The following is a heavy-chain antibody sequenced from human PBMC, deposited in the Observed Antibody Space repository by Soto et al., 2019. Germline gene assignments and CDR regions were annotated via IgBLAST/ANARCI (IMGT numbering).Heavy chain of an antibody. J-gene: IGHJ4*02. CDR2: INPHSGGT. Sequence: ASVKVSCKASTYTFTAYYVHWVRQAPGQGLEWMGWINPHSGGTNYAPSLQGRVTLTRDTSIRTAYMDLSSLTNDDTAVYYCARGIVVAGKYYFDLWGQGTLVIVSS. V-gene: IGHV1-2*02. D-gene: IGHD6-19*01. CDR1: TYTFTAYY. CDR3: ARGIVVAGKYYFDL.